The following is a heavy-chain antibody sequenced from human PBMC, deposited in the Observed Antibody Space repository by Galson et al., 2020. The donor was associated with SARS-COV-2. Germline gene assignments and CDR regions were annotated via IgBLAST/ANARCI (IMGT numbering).Heavy chain of an antibody. CDR1: GYNFHSHY. J-gene: IGHJ5*02. V-gene: IGHV5-10-1*01. Sequence: HGESLMISCQTLGYNFHSHYIDWVRQMPGKGLEWMGRIDPSDSYTHYTPSFQGHVTISADQSTTTVYLQWSSLKASDTAVYFCAREGCTTSDCPIGGWLDPWGQGTLVTVSS. CDR3: AREGCTTSDCPIGGWLDP. D-gene: IGHD1-1*01. CDR2: IDPSDSYT.